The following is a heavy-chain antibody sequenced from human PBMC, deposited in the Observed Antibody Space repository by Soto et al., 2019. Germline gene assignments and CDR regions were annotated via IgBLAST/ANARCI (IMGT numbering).Heavy chain of an antibody. J-gene: IGHJ4*02. Sequence: PGGSLRLSCAASEFTFSNYAMSWVRQAPGKGLEWVSAISYGGGTTYYADSVKCRFTISRDNSKNTLYLQMNSLRAEDTAVYYCAKNPGYYYDSTGYHFDYWGQETLVTVSS. D-gene: IGHD3-22*01. CDR3: AKNPGYYYDSTGYHFDY. V-gene: IGHV3-23*01. CDR1: EFTFSNYA. CDR2: ISYGGGTT.